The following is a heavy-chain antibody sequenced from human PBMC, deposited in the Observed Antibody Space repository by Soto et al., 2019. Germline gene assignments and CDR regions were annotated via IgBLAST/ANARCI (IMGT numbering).Heavy chain of an antibody. J-gene: IGHJ4*02. V-gene: IGHV4-34*01. CDR3: ARGDCSSISCYTTDFDY. D-gene: IGHD2-2*02. Sequence: SETLSLTCAVYGGSFSGYYWSWIRQPPGKGLEWIGEINHSGSTNYNPSLKSRVTISVDTSKNQFSLKLSSVTAADTAVYYCARGDCSSISCYTTDFDYWGQGTLVTVSS. CDR2: INHSGST. CDR1: GGSFSGYY.